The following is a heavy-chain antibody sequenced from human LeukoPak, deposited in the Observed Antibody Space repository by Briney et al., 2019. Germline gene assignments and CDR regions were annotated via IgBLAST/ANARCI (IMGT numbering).Heavy chain of an antibody. CDR2: IKQDGSEK. CDR1: GFTFSSYW. D-gene: IGHD4-23*01. CDR3: ARVASRGKGAFDI. V-gene: IGHV3-7*01. Sequence: GGSLRLSCAASGFTFSSYWMSWVRQAPGKGLEWVANIKQDGSEKYYVDSVKGRFTISRDNAKNSLYLQMNSLRAGDTAVYYCARVASRGKGAFDIWGQGTMVTVSS. J-gene: IGHJ3*02.